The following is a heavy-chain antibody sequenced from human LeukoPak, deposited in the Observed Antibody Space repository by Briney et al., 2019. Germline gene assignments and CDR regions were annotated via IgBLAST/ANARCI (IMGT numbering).Heavy chain of an antibody. Sequence: ASVKVSCKASGYTFTSYGISWVRQAPGQGLEWMGWISAYNGNTNYAQKLQGRVTMTTDTSTSTAHMELRSLRSDDTAVYYCARETYCSSTSCSLDPWGQGTLVTVSS. D-gene: IGHD2-2*01. CDR2: ISAYNGNT. V-gene: IGHV1-18*01. J-gene: IGHJ5*02. CDR3: ARETYCSSTSCSLDP. CDR1: GYTFTSYG.